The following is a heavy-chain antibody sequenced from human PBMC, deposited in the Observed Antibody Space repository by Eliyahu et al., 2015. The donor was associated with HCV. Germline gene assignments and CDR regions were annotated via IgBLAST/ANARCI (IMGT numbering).Heavy chain of an antibody. J-gene: IGHJ4*02. Sequence: QVQLQXWGAGLLKPSXTLSLTXAVYGXSFSGYYWSWIRQPPGKGLEWXGEINXSGSTNYNPSLKSRVTISVDTSKNQFSLKLSSVTAADTAVYYCARGLYGYNRIGSLGYWGQGTLVTVSS. CDR3: ARGLYGYNRIGSLGY. CDR1: GXSFSGYY. CDR2: INXSGST. D-gene: IGHD5-24*01. V-gene: IGHV4-34*01.